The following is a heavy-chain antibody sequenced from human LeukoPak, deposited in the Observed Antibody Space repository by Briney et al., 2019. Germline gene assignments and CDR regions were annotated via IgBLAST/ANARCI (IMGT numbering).Heavy chain of an antibody. CDR1: GDSISGFY. V-gene: IGHV4-59*08. CDR3: ARHQWVPAFDI. Sequence: PSETLSLTCTVFGDSISGFYWNWIRQPPGKGLEWIGYMYYSGSTDYNPSLKSRVTISVDTSKNQFSLKLSSVTAADTAVYYCARHQWVPAFDIWGQGTMVTVSS. D-gene: IGHD1-26*01. CDR2: MYYSGST. J-gene: IGHJ3*02.